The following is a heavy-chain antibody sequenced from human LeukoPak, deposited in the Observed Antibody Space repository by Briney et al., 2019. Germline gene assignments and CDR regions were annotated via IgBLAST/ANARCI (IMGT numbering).Heavy chain of an antibody. CDR2: IKQDGSEK. D-gene: IGHD6-19*01. V-gene: IGHV3-7*01. CDR1: GFTFSSYW. J-gene: IGHJ4*02. CDR3: ARDGVSGSSGWYPPGY. Sequence: GGSLRLSCAASGFTFSSYWMSWVRQAPGKGLEWVANIKQDGSEKYYVDSVKGRFTISRDNAKNSLYLQMNSLRAEDTAVYYCARDGVSGSSGWYPPGYWGQGTLVTVSS.